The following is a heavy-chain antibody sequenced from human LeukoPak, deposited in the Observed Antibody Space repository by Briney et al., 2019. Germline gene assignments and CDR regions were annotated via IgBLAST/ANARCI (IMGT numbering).Heavy chain of an antibody. CDR1: GFTFSSYA. D-gene: IGHD6-19*01. CDR3: AKATGYSSGPGDYFDY. J-gene: IGHJ4*02. Sequence: PGGSLRLSCAASGFTFSSYAMSWVRQAPGKGLEWVSAISGSGGSTYYADSVKGRFTISRDNSKNTLYLQMNSLRAEDTAVYYCAKATGYSSGPGDYFDYWGQGTLVTVSS. CDR2: ISGSGGST. V-gene: IGHV3-23*01.